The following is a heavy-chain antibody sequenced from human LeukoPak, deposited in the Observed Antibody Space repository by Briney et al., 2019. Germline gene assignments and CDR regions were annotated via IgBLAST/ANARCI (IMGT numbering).Heavy chain of an antibody. J-gene: IGHJ3*02. V-gene: IGHV3-30-3*01. CDR3: ARLSGQWIQLWSPYRNTDAFDI. CDR1: GFTFSSYA. Sequence: PGGSLRLSCAASGFTFSSYAMHWVRQAPGKGLEWVAVISYDGSNKYYADSVKGRFTISRDNSKNTLYLQMNSLRAEDTAVYYCARLSGQWIQLWSPYRNTDAFDIWGQGTMVTVSS. CDR2: ISYDGSNK. D-gene: IGHD5-18*01.